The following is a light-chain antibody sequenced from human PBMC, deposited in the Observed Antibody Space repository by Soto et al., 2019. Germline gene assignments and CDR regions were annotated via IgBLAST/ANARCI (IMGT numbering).Light chain of an antibody. J-gene: IGKJ3*01. Sequence: ENVLTQSPGTLSLSPGERATLSCRASQSVDSKYLAWYQQKPGQAPRLLMYGASRRATGIPDRYSGSGSGTDFTLTIRRLEPEDFAVYYCQEYGSSLFGPGTKVDI. CDR1: QSVDSKY. V-gene: IGKV3-20*01. CDR3: QEYGSSL. CDR2: GAS.